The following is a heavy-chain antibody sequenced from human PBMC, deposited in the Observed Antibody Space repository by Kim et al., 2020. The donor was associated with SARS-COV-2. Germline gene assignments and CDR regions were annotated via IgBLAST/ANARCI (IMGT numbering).Heavy chain of an antibody. CDR1: GGSFSGYY. D-gene: IGHD3-22*01. CDR2: INHSGST. Sequence: SETLSLTCAVYGGSFSGYYWSWIRQPPGKGLEWIGEINHSGSTNYNPSLKSRVTISVDTSKNQFSLKLSSVTAADTAVYYCARGKGGDSSGYYSVFDYWGQGTLVTVSS. V-gene: IGHV4-34*01. J-gene: IGHJ4*02. CDR3: ARGKGGDSSGYYSVFDY.